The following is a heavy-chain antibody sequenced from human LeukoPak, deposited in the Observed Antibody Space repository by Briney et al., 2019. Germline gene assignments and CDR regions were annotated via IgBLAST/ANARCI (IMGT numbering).Heavy chain of an antibody. D-gene: IGHD3-10*01. CDR3: AGQVSGSGSPNWFDP. Sequence: PGGSLRLSCAASGFTFSDSVMHWVRQAYGKGLEWLGRIKNKADNYGTAYAASVKGRFTISRDDSKNTAYLQMNSLKTEDAAVYYCAGQVSGSGSPNWFDPWGQGTLVTVSS. CDR1: GFTFSDSV. V-gene: IGHV3-73*01. CDR2: IKNKADNYGT. J-gene: IGHJ5*02.